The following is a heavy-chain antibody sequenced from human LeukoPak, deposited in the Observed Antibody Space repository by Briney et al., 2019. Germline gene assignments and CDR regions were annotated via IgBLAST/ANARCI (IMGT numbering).Heavy chain of an antibody. CDR1: GGSISSYY. D-gene: IGHD3-9*01. CDR2: IYTSGST. V-gene: IGHV4-4*07. J-gene: IGHJ4*02. CDR3: ARDRTAELRYFDWLSESYFDY. Sequence: KPSETLSLTCTVSGGSISSYYWSWIRQPAGKGLEWIGRIYTSGSTNYNPSLKSRVTMSVDTSKNQFSLKLSSVTAADTAVYYCARDRTAELRYFDWLSESYFDYWGQGTLVTVSS.